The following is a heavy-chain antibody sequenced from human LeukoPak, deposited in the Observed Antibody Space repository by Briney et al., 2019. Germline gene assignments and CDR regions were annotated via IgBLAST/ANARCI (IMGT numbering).Heavy chain of an antibody. V-gene: IGHV1-46*01. D-gene: IGHD2-15*01. J-gene: IGHJ2*01. CDR3: ARDRDCSGGSCYSGFFDL. Sequence: ASVKVSRKASGYTFTSYSMHWVRQAPGQGLEWMGIINPSGGSTSYAQKFQGRVTMTRDTSTSTVYMELSSLRSEDTAVYYCARDRDCSGGSCYSGFFDLWGRGTLVTVSS. CDR1: GYTFTSYS. CDR2: INPSGGST.